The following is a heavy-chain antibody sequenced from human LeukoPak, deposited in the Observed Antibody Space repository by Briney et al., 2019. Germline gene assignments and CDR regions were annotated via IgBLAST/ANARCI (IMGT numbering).Heavy chain of an antibody. CDR1: EYTFTGYY. CDR3: ARDAIAAAGTQLPYYYYYMDV. Sequence: ASVKVSCKASEYTFTGYYMHWVRQAPGQGLEWMGWINPNSGGTNYAQKFQGRVTMTRDTSISTAYMELSRLRSDDTAVYYCARDAIAAAGTQLPYYYYYMDVWGKGTTVTVSS. J-gene: IGHJ6*03. D-gene: IGHD6-13*01. V-gene: IGHV1-2*02. CDR2: INPNSGGT.